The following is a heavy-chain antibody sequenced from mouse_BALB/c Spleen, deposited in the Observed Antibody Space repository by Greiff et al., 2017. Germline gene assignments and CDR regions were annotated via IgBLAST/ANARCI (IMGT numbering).Heavy chain of an antibody. J-gene: IGHJ4*01. CDR1: GFTFSSYG. CDR2: INSNGGST. D-gene: IGHD1-1*01. CDR3: ARGAYGSSYAMDY. V-gene: IGHV5-6-3*01. Sequence: EVNVVESGGGLVQPGGSLKLSCAASGFTFSSYGMSWVRQTPDKRLELVATINSNGGSTYYPDSVKGRFTISRDNAKNTLYLQMSSLKSEDTAMYYCARGAYGSSYAMDYWGQGTSVTVSS.